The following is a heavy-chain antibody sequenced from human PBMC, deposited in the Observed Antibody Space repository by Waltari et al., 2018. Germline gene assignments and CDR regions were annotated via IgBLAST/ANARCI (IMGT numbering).Heavy chain of an antibody. Sequence: QVQLQESGPGLVKPSETLSLTCAVSGYSISSGYYWGWIRQHPGKGLEWIGSIYHSGSTYYNPSLKSRVTISVDTSKNQFSLKLSSVTAADTAVYYCARRRGSIAAAGTDFDYWGQGTLVTVSS. CDR1: GYSISSGYY. D-gene: IGHD6-13*01. CDR2: IYHSGST. V-gene: IGHV4-38-2*01. CDR3: ARRRGSIAAAGTDFDY. J-gene: IGHJ4*02.